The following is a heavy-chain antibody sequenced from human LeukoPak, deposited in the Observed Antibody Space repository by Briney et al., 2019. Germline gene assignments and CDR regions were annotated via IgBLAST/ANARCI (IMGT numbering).Heavy chain of an antibody. CDR3: ARDRVLGCLDF. D-gene: IGHD3-16*01. CDR1: GFSFSSYW. Sequence: GGSLRLSCAASGFSFSSYWMHWVRQAPGKGLVWVSRINTDGSSTSYADSVKGRFTIFRDNSKNTLYLQMNSLRAEDTAVYYCARDRVLGCLDFWGQGTLVTVSS. V-gene: IGHV3-74*01. J-gene: IGHJ4*02. CDR2: INTDGSST.